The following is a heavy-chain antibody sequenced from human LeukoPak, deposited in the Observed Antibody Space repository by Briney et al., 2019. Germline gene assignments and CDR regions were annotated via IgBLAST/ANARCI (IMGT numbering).Heavy chain of an antibody. V-gene: IGHV4-34*01. CDR2: INQGGST. D-gene: IGHD5-12*01. J-gene: IGHJ4*02. CDR1: GGAFNDYY. CDR3: ARRGIWIQWNFEY. Sequence: SETLSFTCAVEGGAFNDYYWSWVRQSPEKGLEWIAEINQGGSTIYNPSLKNRVTMSIDTTRKHFSLQLASLTAADTAVYFCARRGIWIQWNFEYWGQGVLVTVSS.